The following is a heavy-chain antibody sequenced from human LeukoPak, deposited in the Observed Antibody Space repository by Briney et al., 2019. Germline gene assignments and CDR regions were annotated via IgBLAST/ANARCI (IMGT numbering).Heavy chain of an antibody. Sequence: ASVKVSCKASGYTFSSYDINWVRQATGQGLEWMGWMNPNSGNTGYAQKFQGRLNMTRNTSIDTAHMELSSLRSDDTAVYYCARRVGSGWPVQHWGQGTLVTVSS. V-gene: IGHV1-8*01. CDR1: GYTFSSYD. D-gene: IGHD6-19*01. CDR2: MNPNSGNT. J-gene: IGHJ1*01. CDR3: ARRVGSGWPVQH.